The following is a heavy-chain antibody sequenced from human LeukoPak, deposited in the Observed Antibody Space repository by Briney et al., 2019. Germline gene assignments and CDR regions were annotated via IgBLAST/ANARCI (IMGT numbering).Heavy chain of an antibody. CDR2: IYYTGMA. J-gene: IGHJ5*02. D-gene: IGHD6-19*01. CDR3: VRHGQWLLRNA. CDR1: GGSLNTDHY. V-gene: IGHV4-39*01. Sequence: SETLSLTCTVSGGSLNTDHYWGWLRQSPGKGLEWIGSIYYTGMAYYNPSLKSRVTLSVDTSQNQFSLSLSSTTAADTAVYYCVRHGQWLLRNAWGQGILVSASS.